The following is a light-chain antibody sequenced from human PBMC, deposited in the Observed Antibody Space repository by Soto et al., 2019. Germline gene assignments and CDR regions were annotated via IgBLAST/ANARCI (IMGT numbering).Light chain of an antibody. Sequence: EIVLTQSPGTLSLSPGERATLSCRASQSVTNNQFAWFRQKPGQAPRLLIYGASSRATGIPDRFSGSGSGTDFTLTVSRLEPEDFAVYYCQQYGSSPFITFGQGTRLEIK. CDR3: QQYGSSPFIT. V-gene: IGKV3-20*01. CDR2: GAS. J-gene: IGKJ5*01. CDR1: QSVTNNQ.